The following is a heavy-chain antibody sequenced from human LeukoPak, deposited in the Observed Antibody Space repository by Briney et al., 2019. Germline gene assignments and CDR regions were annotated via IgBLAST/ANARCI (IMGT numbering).Heavy chain of an antibody. D-gene: IGHD3-9*01. CDR1: GFTFSSYA. J-gene: IGHJ4*02. V-gene: IGHV3-23*01. CDR3: AKLRYFDWLLSCPFDY. CDR2: ISGSGGST. Sequence: GGSLRLSCAASGFTFSSYAMSWVRQAPGKELEWVSAISGSGGSTYYADSVKGRFTISRDNSKNTLYLQMNSLRAEDTAVYYCAKLRYFDWLLSCPFDYWGQGTLVTVSS.